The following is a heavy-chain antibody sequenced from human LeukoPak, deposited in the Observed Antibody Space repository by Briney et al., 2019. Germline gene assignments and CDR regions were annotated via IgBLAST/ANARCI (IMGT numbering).Heavy chain of an antibody. J-gene: IGHJ3*02. D-gene: IGHD3-22*01. CDR1: GGTFSSYA. Sequence: GASVKVSCKASGGTFSSYAISWVRQAPGQGLEWMGGIIPIFGTANYAQKFQGRVTMTRDMSTSTVYMELSSLRSEDTAVYYCARDSTRSGYYFRVRSLDAFDIWGQGTMVTVSS. CDR3: ARDSTRSGYYFRVRSLDAFDI. CDR2: IIPIFGTA. V-gene: IGHV1-69*05.